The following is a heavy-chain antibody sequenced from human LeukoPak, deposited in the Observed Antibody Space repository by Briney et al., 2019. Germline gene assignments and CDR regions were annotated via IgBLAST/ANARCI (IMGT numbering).Heavy chain of an antibody. CDR2: IYYSGST. CDR1: GGSISSSSYY. J-gene: IGHJ4*02. Sequence: SETLSLTCTVSGGSISSSSYYWGWIRQPPGKGLEWIGSIYYSGSTYYNPSLKSRVTISVDTSKNQFSLKLSSVTAADTAVYYCARYCSSTGCYEFNVLDYWGQGTLVTVSS. D-gene: IGHD2-2*01. V-gene: IGHV4-39*07. CDR3: ARYCSSTGCYEFNVLDY.